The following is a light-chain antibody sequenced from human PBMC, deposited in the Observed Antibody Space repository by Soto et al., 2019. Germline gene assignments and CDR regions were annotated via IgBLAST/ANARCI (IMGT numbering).Light chain of an antibody. CDR2: AAS. J-gene: IGKJ1*01. Sequence: DTQMTRARSTLSASVGARLSKTCRASQSISSWLAWYQQKPGKAPKLLIYAASTLQSGVPSRFSGSGSGTDFTLTMSSLEPEDFATYYCQQTYSTPPTFGQGTKVDIK. CDR3: QQTYSTPPT. V-gene: IGKV1-39*01. CDR1: QSISSW.